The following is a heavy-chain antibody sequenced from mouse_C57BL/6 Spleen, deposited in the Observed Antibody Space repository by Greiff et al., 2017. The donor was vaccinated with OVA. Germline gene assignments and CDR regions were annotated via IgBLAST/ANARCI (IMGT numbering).Heavy chain of an antibody. Sequence: VQLKQSGPVLVKPGASVKMSCKASGYTFTDYYMNWVKQSHGKSLEWIGVINPYNGGTSYNQKFKGKATLTVDKSSSTAYMELNSLTSEDSAVYYCARLLRYAMDYWGQGTSVTVSS. CDR2: INPYNGGT. CDR3: ARLLRYAMDY. J-gene: IGHJ4*01. CDR1: GYTFTDYY. D-gene: IGHD1-1*01. V-gene: IGHV1-19*01.